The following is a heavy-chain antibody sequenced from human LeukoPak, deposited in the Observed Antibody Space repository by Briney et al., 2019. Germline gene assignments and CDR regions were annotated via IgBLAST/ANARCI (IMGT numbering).Heavy chain of an antibody. CDR2: IYPGDSDT. D-gene: IGHD2-15*01. V-gene: IGHV5-51*01. J-gene: IGHJ3*02. CDR3: AGQDIVVVATTTRAFDT. Sequence: GESLKISCKGSGYTFTSYWITWVRQMPGKGLEWMGIIYPGDSDTKYSPSFQGQVTISADKSISTAYLQCSSLKASDTAMYYCAGQDIVVVATTTRAFDTWGQGTMVTVSS. CDR1: GYTFTSYW.